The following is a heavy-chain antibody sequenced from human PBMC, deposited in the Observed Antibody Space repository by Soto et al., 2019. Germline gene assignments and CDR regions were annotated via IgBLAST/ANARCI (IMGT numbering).Heavy chain of an antibody. CDR3: ARASPNDDLDH. CDR1: GFTFSSYG. V-gene: IGHV3-33*01. J-gene: IGHJ4*02. Sequence: QVQLVESGGGVVQPGRSLRLSCAASGFTFSSYGMHWVRKATGKGLEWVAVIWYDGSKKYYADSVKGRFTISRDNSKNTLYLQMNGLRSEDTAVYYCARASPNDDLDHWGQVCLFTVSS. CDR2: IWYDGSKK. D-gene: IGHD1-1*01.